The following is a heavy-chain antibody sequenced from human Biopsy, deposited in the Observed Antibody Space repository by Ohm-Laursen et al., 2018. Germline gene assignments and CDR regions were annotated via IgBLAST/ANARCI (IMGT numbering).Heavy chain of an antibody. CDR1: GYSVTELS. D-gene: IGHD1-1*01. CDR3: AADINVWNVNY. CDR2: FAPENGRI. V-gene: IGHV1-24*01. J-gene: IGHJ4*02. Sequence: ATVKISCKVSGYSVTELSMHWVRQAPGQGLEWMGGFAPENGRIVYSQKFQGRVTMTEDTSTNTAYMEVWRLRSEDTAVYYCAADINVWNVNYWGQGTQVIVSS.